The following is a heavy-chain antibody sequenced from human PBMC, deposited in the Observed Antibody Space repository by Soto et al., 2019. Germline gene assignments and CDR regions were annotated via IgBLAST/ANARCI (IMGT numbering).Heavy chain of an antibody. D-gene: IGHD3-22*01. CDR3: ARDKYYDSNGTFDC. V-gene: IGHV4-59*01. CDR1: GGSITSYF. Sequence: PSETLSLTCTVSGGSITSYFWTWIRQPPGKGLEWIGYIYHRGNTNYNPSLKSRVTFSVDTSKNQFSLKLSSVTAADTAVYYCARDKYYDSNGTFDCWGQGTLVTLAA. J-gene: IGHJ4*02. CDR2: IYHRGNT.